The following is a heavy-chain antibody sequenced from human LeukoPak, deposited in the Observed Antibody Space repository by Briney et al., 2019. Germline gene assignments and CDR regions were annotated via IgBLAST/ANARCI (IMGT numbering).Heavy chain of an antibody. CDR2: INWNGYST. J-gene: IGHJ6*03. CDR1: GFTFDDYG. Sequence: GGSLRPSCAASGFTFDDYGMSWVRQAPGKGLEWVSGINWNGYSTGYADSVKGRFTISRDNAKNSLYLQMNSLRAEDTAVYYCARVRGSGSYIDYYYMDVWGKGTTVTVSS. V-gene: IGHV3-20*04. CDR3: ARVRGSGSYIDYYYMDV. D-gene: IGHD3-10*01.